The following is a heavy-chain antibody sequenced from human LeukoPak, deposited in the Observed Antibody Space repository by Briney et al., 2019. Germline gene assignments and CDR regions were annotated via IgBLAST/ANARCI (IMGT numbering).Heavy chain of an antibody. D-gene: IGHD6-13*01. CDR1: GGSFSGYY. V-gene: IGHV4-34*01. J-gene: IGHJ5*02. CDR3: ARELRQQLVLYNWFDP. Sequence: SETLSLTCAVYGGSFSGYYRSWIRQPPGKGLEWIGEINHSGSTNYNPSLKSRVTISVDTSKNQFSLKLSSVTAADTAVYYCARELRQQLVLYNWFDPWGQGTLVTVSS. CDR2: INHSGST.